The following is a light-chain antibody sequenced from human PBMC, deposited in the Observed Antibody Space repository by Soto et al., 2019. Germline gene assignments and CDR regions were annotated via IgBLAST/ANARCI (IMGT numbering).Light chain of an antibody. CDR2: DAS. J-gene: IGKJ2*01. CDR1: QSVSSY. CDR3: QQRIDWPPYT. Sequence: EIVLTQSPATLSLSPGERATLSCRASQSVSSYLAWYQQKPGQSPRLLIYDASNRATGIPARFSGSGSGTDFTLTIISLEPEDFAVYYCQQRIDWPPYTVGQGTKLEIK. V-gene: IGKV3-11*01.